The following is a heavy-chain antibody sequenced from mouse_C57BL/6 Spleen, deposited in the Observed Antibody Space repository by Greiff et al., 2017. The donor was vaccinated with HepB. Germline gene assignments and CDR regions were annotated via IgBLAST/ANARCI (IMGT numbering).Heavy chain of an antibody. D-gene: IGHD1-1*01. V-gene: IGHV1-72*01. Sequence: QVQLQQPGAELVKPGASVKLSCKASGYTFTSYWMHWVKQRPGRGLEWIGRIDPNSGGTKYNEKFKGKATLTVDKPSSTAYMQLSSLTSEDSAVYCCARVTTTVAEAMDYWGQGTTVTVSS. CDR2: IDPNSGGT. CDR1: GYTFTSYW. CDR3: ARVTTTVAEAMDY. J-gene: IGHJ4*01.